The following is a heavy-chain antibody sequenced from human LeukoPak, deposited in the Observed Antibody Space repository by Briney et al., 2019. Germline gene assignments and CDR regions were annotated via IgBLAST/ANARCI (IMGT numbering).Heavy chain of an antibody. CDR1: GFTFSSYA. Sequence: GGSLRLSCAASGFTFSSYAMHWVRQVPGKGLEWVAVISYDGSNKYYADSVKGRFTISRDNSKNTLYLQINSLKTEDTAVYFCTTMYYWGQGTLVTVSS. V-gene: IGHV3-30*04. CDR2: ISYDGSNK. D-gene: IGHD1-14*01. J-gene: IGHJ4*02. CDR3: TTMYY.